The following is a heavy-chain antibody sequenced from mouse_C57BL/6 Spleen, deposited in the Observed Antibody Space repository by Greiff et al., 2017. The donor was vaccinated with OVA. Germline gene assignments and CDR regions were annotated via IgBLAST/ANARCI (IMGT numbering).Heavy chain of an antibody. D-gene: IGHD1-1*02. V-gene: IGHV1-7*01. CDR3: ARVVATDYFDY. CDR2: INPSSGYN. Sequence: QVQLQQSGAELAKPGASVKLSCKASGYTFTSYWMHWVKQRPGQGLEWIGYINPSSGYNKYNQKFKDKATLTEDKSSSNAYMQLSSLTYEDSAVYYCARVVATDYFDYWGQGTTLTVSS. J-gene: IGHJ2*01. CDR1: GYTFTSYW.